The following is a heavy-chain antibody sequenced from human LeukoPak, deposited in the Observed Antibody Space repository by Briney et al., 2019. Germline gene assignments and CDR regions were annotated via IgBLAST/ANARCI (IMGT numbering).Heavy chain of an antibody. CDR1: GGSFSGYY. V-gene: IGHV4-34*01. CDR2: INHSGST. CDR3: ARLARYFDWLLLNRDYYFDY. D-gene: IGHD3-9*01. Sequence: ASETLSLTCAVYGGSFSGYYWSWIRQPPGKGLEWIGEINHSGSTNYNPSLKSRVTISVDTSKNQFSLKLSSVTAADTAVYYCARLARYFDWLLLNRDYYFDYWGQGTLDTVSS. J-gene: IGHJ4*01.